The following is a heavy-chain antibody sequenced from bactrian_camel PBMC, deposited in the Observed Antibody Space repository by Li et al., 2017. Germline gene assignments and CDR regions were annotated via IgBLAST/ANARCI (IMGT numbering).Heavy chain of an antibody. CDR3: MKDTDFPLYRGRCWPETRF. V-gene: IGHV3S60*01. D-gene: IGHD1*01. J-gene: IGHJ4*01. CDR2: ILRDGSA. Sequence: HVQLVESGGGSVQNGGSLRLSCTTSGFNFEDSDFGWYRQAPGKECVLVSNILRDGSARYADSVKGRFTISRDNSRSTVYLQMDDLSPEDTAKYYCMKDTDFPLYRGRCWPETRFWGQGTQVTVS. CDR1: GFNFEDSD.